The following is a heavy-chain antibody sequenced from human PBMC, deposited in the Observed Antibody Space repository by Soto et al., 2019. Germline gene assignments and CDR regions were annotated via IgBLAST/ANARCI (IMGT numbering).Heavy chain of an antibody. CDR3: ARDLAWGDFWSPGWYFDY. J-gene: IGHJ4*02. Sequence: GASVKVSCKASGYTFTSYAMHWVRQAPGQRLEWMGWINAGNGNTKYSQKFQGRVTITRDTSASTAYMELSSLRSEDTAVYYCARDLAWGDFWSPGWYFDYWGQGTLVTVSS. CDR2: INAGNGNT. D-gene: IGHD3-3*01. V-gene: IGHV1-3*01. CDR1: GYTFTSYA.